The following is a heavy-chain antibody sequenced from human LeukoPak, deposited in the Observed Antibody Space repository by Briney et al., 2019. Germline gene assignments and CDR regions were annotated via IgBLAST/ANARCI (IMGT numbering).Heavy chain of an antibody. J-gene: IGHJ4*02. CDR2: ISYDGSNK. Sequence: GGSLRLSCAASGFTFSSYAMHGVRQAPGKGLEWVAVISYDGSNKYYADSVKGRFTISRDNSKSTLYLQMNSLRAEDTAVYYCARGERSSSWGYWGQGTLVTVSS. CDR3: ARGERSSSWGY. V-gene: IGHV3-30*04. CDR1: GFTFSSYA. D-gene: IGHD6-13*01.